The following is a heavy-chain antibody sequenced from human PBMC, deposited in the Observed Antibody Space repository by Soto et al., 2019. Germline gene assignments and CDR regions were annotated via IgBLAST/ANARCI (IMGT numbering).Heavy chain of an antibody. D-gene: IGHD1-20*01. CDR2: IYYSGST. V-gene: IGHV4-39*01. Sequence: ASETLSLTCTVSGGSISSSSYYWGWIRQPPXKGLEWIGSIYYSGSTYYNPSLKSRVTISVDTSKNQFSLKLSSVTAADTAVYYCARQKRYNWNDVYYFDYWGQGTLVTVSS. J-gene: IGHJ4*02. CDR1: GGSISSSSYY. CDR3: ARQKRYNWNDVYYFDY.